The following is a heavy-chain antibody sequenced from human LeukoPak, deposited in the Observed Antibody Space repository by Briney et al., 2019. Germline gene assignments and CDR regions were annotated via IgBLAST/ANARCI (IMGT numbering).Heavy chain of an antibody. J-gene: IGHJ5*02. Sequence: PSETLSLTCTVSGCSISSGSYYWIWIRQPAGKGLEWIGRIYTSGSTNYNPSLKSRVTISVDTSKNQFSLKLSSVTAADTAVYYCARDTRPLITIFGVVSSWFDPWGQGTLVTVSS. CDR1: GCSISSGSYY. CDR3: ARDTRPLITIFGVVSSWFDP. CDR2: IYTSGST. V-gene: IGHV4-61*02. D-gene: IGHD3-3*01.